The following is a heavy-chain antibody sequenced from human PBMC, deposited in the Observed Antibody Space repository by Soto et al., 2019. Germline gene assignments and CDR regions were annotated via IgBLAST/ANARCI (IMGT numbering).Heavy chain of an antibody. Sequence: QVQLQESGPRLVKPSETLSLTCIVSGGSISSYYWSWIRQPPGKGLEWIGYIYYSGSTNYNPSLKSHATISVDTSKNQFSLKLSSVTAADTAVYYCARAVLPATAPFDYWGQGTLVTVSS. CDR1: GGSISSYY. D-gene: IGHD2-2*01. CDR3: ARAVLPATAPFDY. V-gene: IGHV4-59*01. CDR2: IYYSGST. J-gene: IGHJ4*02.